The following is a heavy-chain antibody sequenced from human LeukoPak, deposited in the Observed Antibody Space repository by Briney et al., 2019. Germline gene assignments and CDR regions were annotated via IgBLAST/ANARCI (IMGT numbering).Heavy chain of an antibody. CDR1: GFTFSSYA. D-gene: IGHD6-19*01. CDR3: VKDKRIAVAGTRNWFDP. V-gene: IGHV3-64D*06. CDR2: ISSNGGST. Sequence: GGSLRLSCSAPGFTFSSYAMLWVRQAPGKGLEYVSAISSNGGSTYYADSVKGRFTISRDNSKNTLYLQMSSLRAEDTAVYYCVKDKRIAVAGTRNWFDPWGQGTLVTVSS. J-gene: IGHJ5*02.